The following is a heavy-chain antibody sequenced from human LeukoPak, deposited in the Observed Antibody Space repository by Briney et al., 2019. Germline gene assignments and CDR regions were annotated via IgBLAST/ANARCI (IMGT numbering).Heavy chain of an antibody. D-gene: IGHD3-10*01. CDR3: ARTTYGSGSYYNAFWFDP. CDR2: ISGNGGST. CDR1: GFTFSSYA. Sequence: GGSLRLSCTASGFTFSSYAMNWVRQAPGKGLEWVASISGNGGSTYYADSVKGRFTISRDNSKNTLYLQMNSLRAEDTAVYYCARTTYGSGSYYNAFWFDPWGQGTLVTVSS. V-gene: IGHV3-23*01. J-gene: IGHJ5*02.